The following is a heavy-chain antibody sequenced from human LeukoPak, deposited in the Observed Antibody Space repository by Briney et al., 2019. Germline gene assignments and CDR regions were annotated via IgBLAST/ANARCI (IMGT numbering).Heavy chain of an antibody. V-gene: IGHV4-39*07. D-gene: IGHD3-10*01. Sequence: PSETLSLTCTASRGSSHTYNHYWGWLRQSPGKGLEWIGTISSGGNTDYNPSLKSRFTMSLDTSKTQFSLKMISVTAADTATYYCARDLSNFWFYYWGQGALVTVSS. CDR1: RGSSHTYNHY. J-gene: IGHJ4*02. CDR3: ARDLSNFWFYY. CDR2: ISSGGNT.